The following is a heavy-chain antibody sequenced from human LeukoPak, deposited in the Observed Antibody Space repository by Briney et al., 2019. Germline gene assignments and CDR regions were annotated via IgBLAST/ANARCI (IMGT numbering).Heavy chain of an antibody. V-gene: IGHV3-7*01. CDR2: IRQDGNEK. Sequence: GGSLLLSCAASGSTFSYYWMSWVRQAPGKGLEWVANIRQDGNEKYSVDSVKGRFTISRDNAKNSLYLQMNSLRAEDTAVYYCARDYYDSSGYYYFGNYFGQGTLVTVSS. J-gene: IGHJ4*02. CDR3: ARDYYDSSGYYYFGNY. D-gene: IGHD3-22*01. CDR1: GSTFSYYW.